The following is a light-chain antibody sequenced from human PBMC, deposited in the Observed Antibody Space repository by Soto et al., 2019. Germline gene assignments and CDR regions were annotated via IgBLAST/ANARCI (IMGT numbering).Light chain of an antibody. V-gene: IGKV1-9*01. CDR1: QVISKY. Sequence: IQLTQYPSSLSASVGDRVTITCRASQVISKYLAWYQQKPGTAPKLLIYLASTLQGGVPSRFSGSGAGTDFSLTISSLQTEDGATYYCQFLNSFPLTFGGGTKVEIK. CDR3: QFLNSFPLT. J-gene: IGKJ4*01. CDR2: LAS.